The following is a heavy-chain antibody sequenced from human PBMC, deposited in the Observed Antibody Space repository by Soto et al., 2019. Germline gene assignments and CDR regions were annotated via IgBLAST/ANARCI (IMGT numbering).Heavy chain of an antibody. Sequence: GSLRLSCAASGFTFSKAWMSWVRQAPGKGLEWVGRIKSKTDGGTTDYAAPVKGRFTISRDDSENTLYLQMNSLKTEDTAVYYCTTDXMKVGASPMDYYYGMDVWGQGTTVTVSS. CDR3: TTDXMKVGASPMDYYYGMDV. D-gene: IGHD1-26*01. J-gene: IGHJ6*02. V-gene: IGHV3-15*01. CDR2: IKSKTDGGTT. CDR1: GFTFSKAW.